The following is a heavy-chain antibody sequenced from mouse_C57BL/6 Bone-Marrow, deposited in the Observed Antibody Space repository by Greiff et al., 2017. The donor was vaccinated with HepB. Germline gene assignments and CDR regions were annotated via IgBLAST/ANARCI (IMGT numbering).Heavy chain of an antibody. Sequence: VQLQQSGPELVKPGASVKISCKASGYTFTDYYMHWVKQSPGKSLEWIGDIHPNNGGTSYNQKFKGKATLTVDKSSSTAYLELRSLTSEDSAVYYCARSGCSYERVDYWGQGTTLTVSS. CDR2: IHPNNGGT. J-gene: IGHJ2*01. V-gene: IGHV1-26*01. CDR1: GYTFTDYY. CDR3: ARSGCSYERVDY. D-gene: IGHD1-1*01.